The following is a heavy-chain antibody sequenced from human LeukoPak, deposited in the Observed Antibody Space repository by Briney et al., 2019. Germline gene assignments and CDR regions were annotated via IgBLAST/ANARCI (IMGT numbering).Heavy chain of an antibody. Sequence: SETLSLTCTVSGGSITTNSHYWGWLRQSPGKGLEWIGSIYFSGRTYDNPSLKSRVTMSVDTSDHKFSLKLSSVTDADTAIFYCARHGDPNWFDPWGQGTLVTVSS. CDR1: GGSITTNSHY. CDR2: IYFSGRT. CDR3: ARHGDPNWFDP. J-gene: IGHJ5*02. V-gene: IGHV4-39*01. D-gene: IGHD7-27*01.